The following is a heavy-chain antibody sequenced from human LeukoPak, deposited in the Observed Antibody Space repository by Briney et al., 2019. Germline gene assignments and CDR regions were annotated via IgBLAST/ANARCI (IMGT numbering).Heavy chain of an antibody. CDR3: ASQRGDFWSGYSYNWFDS. CDR1: GYSISSGYY. Sequence: SETLSLTCAVSGYSISSGYYWGWIRQPPGKGLEWIGSIYHSGSTYYNPSLKSRVTISVDTSKNQFSLKLSSVTAADTAVYYCASQRGDFWSGYSYNWFDSWGQGTLVTVSS. V-gene: IGHV4-38-2*01. D-gene: IGHD3-3*01. CDR2: IYHSGST. J-gene: IGHJ5*01.